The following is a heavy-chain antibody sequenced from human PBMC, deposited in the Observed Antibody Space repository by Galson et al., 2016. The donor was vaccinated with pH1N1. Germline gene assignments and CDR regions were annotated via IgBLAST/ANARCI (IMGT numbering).Heavy chain of an antibody. Sequence: SLRLSCVASGFTFGTYAMTWVRQAPGKGLEWVSTISSSGGTTFYTDSVKGRLTISRDYSKNTLYLHMNSLRAGDTALYYCARGKYDYDGDFGFWGQGTLVTVSS. CDR3: ARGKYDYDGDFGF. CDR1: GFTFGTYA. D-gene: IGHD4-23*01. J-gene: IGHJ4*02. CDR2: ISSSGGTT. V-gene: IGHV3-23*01.